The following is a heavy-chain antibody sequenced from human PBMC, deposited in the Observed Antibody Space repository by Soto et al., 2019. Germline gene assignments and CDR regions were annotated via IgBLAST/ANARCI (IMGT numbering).Heavy chain of an antibody. V-gene: IGHV1-18*01. D-gene: IGHD6-6*01. CDR3: GRSSEYSSPSWKYYYGMDV. CDR1: GYTFTSYG. J-gene: IGHJ6*02. CDR2: ISAYNGNT. Sequence: ASVKVSCKASGYTFTSYGISWVRQAPGQGLEWMGWISAYNGNTNYAQKLQGRVTMTTDTSTSTAYMELRSLRSDDTAVYYCGRSSEYSSPSWKYYYGMDVGGQGTTVTVSS.